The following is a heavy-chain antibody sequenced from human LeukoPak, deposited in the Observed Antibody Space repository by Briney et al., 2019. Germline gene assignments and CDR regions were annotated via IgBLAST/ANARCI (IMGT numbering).Heavy chain of an antibody. CDR3: ARALYDSSGYYSHFDY. J-gene: IGHJ4*02. V-gene: IGHV3-21*01. CDR1: GFTFSSYS. CDR2: ITRSSIYK. Sequence: KPGGSLRLSCAASGFTFSSYSMNWVRQAPGKGLEWVSCITRSSIYKYYADSVKGRFTISRDNAKNSLYLQMNSLRADDTAVYYCARALYDSSGYYSHFDYWGQGTLVTVSS. D-gene: IGHD3-22*01.